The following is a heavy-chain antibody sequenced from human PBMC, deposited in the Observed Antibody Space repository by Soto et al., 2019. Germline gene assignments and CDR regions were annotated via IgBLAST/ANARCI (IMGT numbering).Heavy chain of an antibody. CDR3: ARHLRYYYDPFDY. J-gene: IGHJ4*02. D-gene: IGHD3-22*01. V-gene: IGHV5-10-1*01. CDR2: IDPSDSYT. Sequence: PGDSLKISCKGSGYSFTSYWISWVRQMPGKGLEWMGRIDPSDSYTNYSPSFQGHVTISADKSISTAYLQWSSLKASDTAMYYCARHLRYYYDPFDYWGQGTLVTVSS. CDR1: GYSFTSYW.